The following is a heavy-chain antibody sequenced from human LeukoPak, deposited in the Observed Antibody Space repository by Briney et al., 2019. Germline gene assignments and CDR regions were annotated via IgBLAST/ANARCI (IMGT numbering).Heavy chain of an antibody. Sequence: PGGSLRLSCAASGFTFSSYGMSWVRQAPGKGLEWVSTISDNVGRTYYADSVKGRFTISRDNAKNSLYLQMNSLRAEDTAVYYCARIRYCSGGSCRRDYWGQGTLVTVSS. CDR3: ARIRYCSGGSCRRDY. D-gene: IGHD2-15*01. J-gene: IGHJ4*02. CDR2: ISDNVGRT. CDR1: GFTFSSYG. V-gene: IGHV3-23*01.